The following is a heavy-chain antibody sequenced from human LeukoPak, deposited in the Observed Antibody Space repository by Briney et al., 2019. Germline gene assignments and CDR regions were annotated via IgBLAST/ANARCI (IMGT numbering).Heavy chain of an antibody. V-gene: IGHV3-21*01. Sequence: GGSLRLSCAASGINFNDYRMNWVRQAPGKGLEWVSSISDSGSYIYYADSVKGRFTIPRDNAKNSLYLQMNSLRAEDTAVYYCAREEMVRGVIKGFDPWGQGTLVTVSS. D-gene: IGHD3-10*01. CDR3: AREEMVRGVIKGFDP. CDR1: GINFNDYR. CDR2: ISDSGSYI. J-gene: IGHJ5*02.